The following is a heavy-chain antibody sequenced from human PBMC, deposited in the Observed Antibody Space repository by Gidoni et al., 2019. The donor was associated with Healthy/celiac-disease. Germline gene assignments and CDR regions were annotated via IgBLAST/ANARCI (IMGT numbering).Heavy chain of an antibody. J-gene: IGHJ4*02. CDR1: GFTFSSYA. D-gene: IGHD6-19*01. CDR3: AKNGLAVAGPFDY. V-gene: IGHV3-23*01. CDR2: ISGSGGRT. Sequence: EVQLLDSGGGLLQPGGSLRLSCAASGFTFSSYAMSWVRQAPGKGLEWVSAISGSGGRTYYADSGKGRFTISRDNSKNTLYLQMNSLRAEDTAVYYCAKNGLAVAGPFDYWGQGTLVTVSS.